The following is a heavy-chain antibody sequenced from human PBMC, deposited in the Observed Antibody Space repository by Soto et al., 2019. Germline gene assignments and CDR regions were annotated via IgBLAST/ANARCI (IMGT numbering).Heavy chain of an antibody. J-gene: IGHJ6*02. CDR2: IIPFFHAA. CDR3: ARDLISNYHYYGMDV. V-gene: IGHV1-69*01. Sequence: QVQLVQSGAEVKKPGSSVNVSCKAAADTFSSSAFSWVRQAPGQGLEWMGGIIPFFHAANYAQRFQGRVTITADESTSTVYMELSSMRSEDTAIYYCARDLISNYHYYGMDVWGQGTTVTVSS. CDR1: ADTFSSSA.